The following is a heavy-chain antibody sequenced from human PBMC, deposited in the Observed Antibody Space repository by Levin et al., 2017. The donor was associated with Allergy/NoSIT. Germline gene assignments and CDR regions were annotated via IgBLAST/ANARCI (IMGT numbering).Heavy chain of an antibody. CDR2: IKQDGSEK. CDR1: GFTFSSYW. D-gene: IGHD6-13*01. V-gene: IGHV3-7*01. J-gene: IGHJ3*02. Sequence: PGGSLRLSCAASGFTFSSYWMSWVRQAPGKGLEWVANIKQDGSEKYYVDSVKGRFTISRDNAKNSLYLQMNSLRAEDTAVYYCARVRVISSSWLGPSDAFDIWGQGTMVTVSS. CDR3: ARVRVISSSWLGPSDAFDI.